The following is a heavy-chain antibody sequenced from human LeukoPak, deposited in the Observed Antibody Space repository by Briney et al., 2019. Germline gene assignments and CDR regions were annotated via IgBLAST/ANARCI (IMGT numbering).Heavy chain of an antibody. CDR1: VFIFSDFH. CDR2: ISPSGSYT. CDR3: AGDQVSAVFDY. D-gene: IGHD5/OR15-5a*01. Sequence: GGTLRPSCAGSVFIFSDFHMNWIRQAPGKGLEWLAYISPSGSYTTYGDSVKGRFVISRDNTKNSVSLQMDSLRAEDTAVYFCAGDQVSAVFDYWGQGARVTV. V-gene: IGHV3-11*05. J-gene: IGHJ4*02.